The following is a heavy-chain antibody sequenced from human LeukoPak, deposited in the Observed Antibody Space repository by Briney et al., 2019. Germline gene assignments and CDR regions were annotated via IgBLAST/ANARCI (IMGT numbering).Heavy chain of an antibody. V-gene: IGHV3-23*01. D-gene: IGHD6-13*01. J-gene: IGHJ2*01. CDR2: ISVNGGNT. Sequence: GGSLRLSCAASGYTFSSYGMIWVRQAPAKGLEGVSAISVNGGNTFCADAVKGRFTISRDNYKNTLYLQMNSLRAEDTAVYYCARDLGRGQQPNWYFDLWGRGTLVTVSP. CDR3: ARDLGRGQQPNWYFDL. CDR1: GYTFSSYG.